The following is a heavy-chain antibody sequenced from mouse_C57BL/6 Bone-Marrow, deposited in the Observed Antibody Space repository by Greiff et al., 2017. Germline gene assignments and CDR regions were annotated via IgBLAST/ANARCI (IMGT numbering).Heavy chain of an antibody. V-gene: IGHV5-17*01. CDR3: ARPLYYGSSSFAY. CDR1: GFTFSDYG. CDR2: ISSGSSTI. Sequence: DVQLQESGGGLVKPGGSLKLSCAASGFTFSDYGMHWVRQAPEKGLEWVAYISSGSSTISYADTVKGRFTISRDNAKNTLFLQMTSLRSEDTAMYYCARPLYYGSSSFAYWGQGTLVTVSA. D-gene: IGHD1-1*01. J-gene: IGHJ3*01.